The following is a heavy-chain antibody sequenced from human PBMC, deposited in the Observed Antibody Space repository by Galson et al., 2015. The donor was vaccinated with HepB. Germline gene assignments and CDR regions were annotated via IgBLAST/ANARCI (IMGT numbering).Heavy chain of an antibody. D-gene: IGHD4-23*01. CDR1: GGSISSGDYY. CDR2: VYNSGGT. CDR3: ARVGYGGNSRRDFDY. J-gene: IGHJ4*02. V-gene: IGHV4-31*03. Sequence: TLSLTCPVSGGSISSGDYYWRWIRPHPGKGLEWIGYVYNSGGTFYNPSLMSRVTISIDTSKDQFSLKLSSVTAAVTAVYYCARVGYGGNSRRDFDYWGQGTLVSVSS.